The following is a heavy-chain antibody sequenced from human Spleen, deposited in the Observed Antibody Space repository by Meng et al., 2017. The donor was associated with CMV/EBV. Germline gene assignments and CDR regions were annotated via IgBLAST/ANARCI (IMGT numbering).Heavy chain of an antibody. V-gene: IGHV1-2*02. CDR1: GYTFNGYY. CDR3: ANIAVADDDS. D-gene: IGHD6-19*01. CDR2: INPNSGDT. Sequence: QGRLVQSGAELGKPGDSVKVSCKASGYTFNGYYMHWVRQAPGQGLEWMGWINPNSGDTNYAQKFQGRVSMTRDTSITTAYMELRSLRSDDTAVYYCANIAVADDDSWGQGTLVTVSS. J-gene: IGHJ5*01.